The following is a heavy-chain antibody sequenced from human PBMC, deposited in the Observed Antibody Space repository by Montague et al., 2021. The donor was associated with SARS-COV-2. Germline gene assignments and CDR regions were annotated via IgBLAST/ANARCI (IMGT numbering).Heavy chain of an antibody. CDR2: IGTSGDYT. CDR3: AKDREMDYSADY. CDR1: GFIFRHYA. V-gene: IGHV3-23*01. Sequence: SRSLSCAASGFIFRHYAMSWVRQAPGKGLEWVSGIGTSGDYTYYADSLKGRFTISRDNSRNTLYLQMNSLRAEDTAIYYCAKDREMDYSADYWGQGTLVTVSS. D-gene: IGHD5-24*01. J-gene: IGHJ4*02.